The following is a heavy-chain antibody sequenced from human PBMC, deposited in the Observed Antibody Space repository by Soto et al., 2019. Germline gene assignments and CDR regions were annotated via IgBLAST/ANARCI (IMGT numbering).Heavy chain of an antibody. CDR1: GGSVSSGDYY. CDR2: IYYSGSS. Sequence: SETLSLTCTVSGGSVSSGDYYWSWIRQPPGKGLEWLGNIYYSGSSNYNPSLKSRVTISVDTSKNQLSLKLRSVTAADTAVCFCARDTYVILSGFRTNYYYGMDVWGQGTTVTVSS. D-gene: IGHD3-16*02. V-gene: IGHV4-61*08. CDR3: ARDTYVILSGFRTNYYYGMDV. J-gene: IGHJ6*02.